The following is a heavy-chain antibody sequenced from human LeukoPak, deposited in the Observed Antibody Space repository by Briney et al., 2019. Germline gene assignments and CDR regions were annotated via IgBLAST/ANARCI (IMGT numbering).Heavy chain of an antibody. V-gene: IGHV3-30*04. J-gene: IGHJ4*02. CDR3: ARALTMFRGVPNLDS. CDR1: GFIFRSYA. CDR2: TSFDGGKN. Sequence: GGSLRLSCAASGFIFRSYAMNWVRQAPGKGLEWVAGTSFDGGKNFYVDSVKGRFTISRDNSNNTVYLQMNSLRPEDTAVYYCARALTMFRGVPNLDSWGRGTLVTVSS. D-gene: IGHD3-10*01.